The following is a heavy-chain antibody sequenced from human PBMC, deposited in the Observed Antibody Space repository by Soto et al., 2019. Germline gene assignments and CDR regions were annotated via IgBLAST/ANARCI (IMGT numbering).Heavy chain of an antibody. CDR1: GFTFTRYS. CDR3: ARESEDLTSNFDY. V-gene: IGHV3-21*06. Sequence: GSLRLSCAASGFTFTRYSMNWVRQAPGKGLEWVSSISSTTNYIYYGDSMKGRFTISRDNAKNSLYLEMNSLRAEDTAVYYCARESEDLTSNFDYWGQGTLVTVSS. CDR2: ISSTTNYI. J-gene: IGHJ4*02.